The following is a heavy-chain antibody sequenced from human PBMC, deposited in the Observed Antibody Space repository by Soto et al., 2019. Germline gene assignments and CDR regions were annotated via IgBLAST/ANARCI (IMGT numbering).Heavy chain of an antibody. CDR3: AKDREYYDFWSGYYSIRDGPPIYYYYGMDV. J-gene: IGHJ6*02. CDR1: GFTFSSYG. V-gene: IGHV3-30*18. Sequence: PGGSLRLSCAASGFTFSSYGMHWVRQAPGKGLEWVAVISHDGSNKYYADSVKGRFTISRDNSKNTLYLQMNSLRAEDTAVYYCAKDREYYDFWSGYYSIRDGPPIYYYYGMDVWGQGTTVTVSS. CDR2: ISHDGSNK. D-gene: IGHD3-3*01.